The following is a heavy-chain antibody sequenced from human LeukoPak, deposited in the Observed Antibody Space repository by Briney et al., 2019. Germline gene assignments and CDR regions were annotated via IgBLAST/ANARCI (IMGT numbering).Heavy chain of an antibody. CDR1: GFTFSDLY. Sequence: GGSLRLSCAASGFTFSDLYMNWVRQAPGKGLEWVGRIKSTTVDATPEYAAPVRGRFTISRDDSKNTVYLQMNGLKSEDTAVYYCTTGPGNSGYWGQGTLVTVSS. J-gene: IGHJ4*02. CDR3: TTGPGNSGY. CDR2: IKSTTVDATP. V-gene: IGHV3-15*01. D-gene: IGHD4-23*01.